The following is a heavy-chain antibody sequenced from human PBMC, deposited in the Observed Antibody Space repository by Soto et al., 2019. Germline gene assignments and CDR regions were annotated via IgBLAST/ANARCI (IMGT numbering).Heavy chain of an antibody. CDR1: GFTFSTYA. CDR2: ISYERSNT. Sequence: PGGSLRLSCAVSGFTFSTYAMHRVSQAPGKGLEWVAVISYERSNTYYADSVKGRFTISSDHMLYLQMNSLRAEDTAVYYGARDQGRSITCQLDYWGQGTLVTVSS. CDR3: ARDQGRSITCQLDY. V-gene: IGHV3-30-3*01. J-gene: IGHJ4*02. D-gene: IGHD2-2*01.